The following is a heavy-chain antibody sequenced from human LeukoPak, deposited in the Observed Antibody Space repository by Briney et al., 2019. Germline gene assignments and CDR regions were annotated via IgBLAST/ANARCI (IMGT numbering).Heavy chain of an antibody. D-gene: IGHD3-10*01. J-gene: IGHJ4*02. CDR1: GFTFNNYW. CDR2: IKQDGSEK. Sequence: GGSLRLSCAASGFTFNNYWMSWVRQAPGKGLEWVANIKQDGSEKYYVDSVKGRFTISRDNAKNSLYLQMNSLRAEDTAVYYCAREEYYYGSGSPPLRYWGQGTLVTVSS. CDR3: AREEYYYGSGSPPLRY. V-gene: IGHV3-7*01.